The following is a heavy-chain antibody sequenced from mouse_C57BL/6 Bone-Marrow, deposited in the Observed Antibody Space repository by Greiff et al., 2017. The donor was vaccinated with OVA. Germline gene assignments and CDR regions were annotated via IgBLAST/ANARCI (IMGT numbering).Heavy chain of an antibody. CDR3: ARDGGYYNYFDY. J-gene: IGHJ2*01. CDR1: GFTFSSYA. D-gene: IGHD2-12*01. CDR2: ISDGGSYT. V-gene: IGHV5-4*01. Sequence: VQLKESGGGLVKPGGSLKLSCAASGFTFSSYAMSWVRQTPEKRLEWVATISDGGSYTYYPDNVKGRFTISRDNAKNNLYLQMSHLKSEDTAMYYCARDGGYYNYFDYWGQGTTLTVSS.